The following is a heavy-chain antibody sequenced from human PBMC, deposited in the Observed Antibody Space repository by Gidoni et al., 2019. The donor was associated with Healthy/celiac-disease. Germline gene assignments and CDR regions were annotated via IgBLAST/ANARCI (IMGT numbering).Heavy chain of an antibody. J-gene: IGHJ4*02. CDR1: GFTFRSYV. D-gene: IGHD6-19*01. CDR2: ISYDGSNK. Sequence: VQLVESGGCVVQPGRSLRLSCAAPGFTFRSYVMHWVRQAPGKGLEWVAVISYDGSNKYYVDSVKGRFTISRDNSKNTLYLQMNSLRAEDTAVYYCASRPDSSGWPYFDYWGEGTLVTVSS. V-gene: IGHV3-30-3*01. CDR3: ASRPDSSGWPYFDY.